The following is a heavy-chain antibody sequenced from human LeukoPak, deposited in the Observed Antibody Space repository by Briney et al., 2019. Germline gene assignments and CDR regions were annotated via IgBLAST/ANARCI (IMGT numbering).Heavy chain of an antibody. V-gene: IGHV4-34*01. D-gene: IGHD6-13*01. CDR1: GGSFSGYY. Sequence: SETLSLTCAVYGGSFSGYYWSWIRQPPGKGLEWIGEINHSGSTNYNPSPKSRVTISVDTSKNQFSLKLSSVTAADTAVYYCARLLVRGRRNYWGQGTLVTVSS. CDR3: ARLLVRGRRNY. J-gene: IGHJ4*02. CDR2: INHSGST.